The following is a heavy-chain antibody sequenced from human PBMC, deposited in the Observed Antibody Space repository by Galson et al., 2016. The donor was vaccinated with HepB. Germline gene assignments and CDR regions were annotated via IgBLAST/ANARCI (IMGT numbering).Heavy chain of an antibody. D-gene: IGHD3-10*01. V-gene: IGHV1-8*02. J-gene: IGHJ4*02. CDR2: MNPNRGKT. CDR1: GYIFTTYH. CDR3: ARGIPHYYGSGSLIDY. Sequence: SVKVSCKASGYIFTTYHMHWVRQATGQGLEWVGWMNPNRGKTAYAQKFQGRVTMTRNTSISTAYMELSSLRSEDTAVYYCARGIPHYYGSGSLIDYWGQGTLVTVPS.